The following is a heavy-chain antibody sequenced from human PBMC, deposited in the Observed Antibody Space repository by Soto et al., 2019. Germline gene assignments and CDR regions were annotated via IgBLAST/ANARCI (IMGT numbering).Heavy chain of an antibody. CDR3: ARDRDTAMVYYYYYGLDV. D-gene: IGHD5-18*01. V-gene: IGHV1-3*01. CDR1: GYTFTGYY. Sequence: ASVKVACNASGYTFTGYYMHWVRQAPGQRLEWMGWINSCNGNVKYSQKFQSRVIIIRDTSASTAYMELSSLRSEDTAVYYCARDRDTAMVYYYYYGLDVWGQGTTVTVSS. CDR2: INSCNGNV. J-gene: IGHJ6*02.